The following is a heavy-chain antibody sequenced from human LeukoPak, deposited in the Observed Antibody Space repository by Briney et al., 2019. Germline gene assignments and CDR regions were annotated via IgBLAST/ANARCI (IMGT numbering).Heavy chain of an antibody. V-gene: IGHV1-46*01. CDR2: INPSGGST. D-gene: IGHD2-15*01. Sequence: GASVKVSCKASGYTFTSYYMHWVRQAPGQGLEWMGIINPSGGSTSYAQKFQGRVTMTRDTSTSTVYMELSSLRSEDTAVYYCARDYCSGGSCYYFWFDPWGQGTLVTVSS. CDR1: GYTFTSYY. J-gene: IGHJ5*02. CDR3: ARDYCSGGSCYYFWFDP.